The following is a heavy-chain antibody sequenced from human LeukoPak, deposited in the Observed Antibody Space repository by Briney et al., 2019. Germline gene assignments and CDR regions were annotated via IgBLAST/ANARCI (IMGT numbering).Heavy chain of an antibody. V-gene: IGHV1-69*05. J-gene: IGHJ5*02. CDR1: GGSFRSST. Sequence: SVKISCKVSGGSFRSSTFAWVRQAPGRGLEWMGGTIPIFGAPNYALEFQGRATITTDESTSTVYMELSSLTSEDTAIYYCARGPLHVALSSGSLKWLDPWGQGSLVTVSS. CDR2: TIPIFGAP. CDR3: ARGPLHVALSSGSLKWLDP. D-gene: IGHD5-12*01.